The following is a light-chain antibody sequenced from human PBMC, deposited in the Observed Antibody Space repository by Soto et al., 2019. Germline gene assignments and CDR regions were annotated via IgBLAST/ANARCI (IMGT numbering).Light chain of an antibody. V-gene: IGKV1-5*03. Sequence: DIQMTQSPSTLSASVGDRVTITCRASQSISSWLAWYQRKPGKAPNLLIYKASNLESGVPSRFSGSGSGTEFTLTISSLQPDDFATYYCQQYNSFSWTFGQGTKVEIK. CDR3: QQYNSFSWT. J-gene: IGKJ1*01. CDR1: QSISSW. CDR2: KAS.